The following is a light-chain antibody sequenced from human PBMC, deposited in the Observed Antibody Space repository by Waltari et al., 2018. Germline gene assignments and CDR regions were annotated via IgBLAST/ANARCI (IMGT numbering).Light chain of an antibody. Sequence: EIVLTQSPATLSLSPGERATLSCRASQSVSSYLAWHQQKPCEAPRLLTYDASKRAAGIQARFSGSGSATNFTLTISSLEPEDFAVYYCQQRINWPPTFGPGTKVDIK. CDR1: QSVSSY. V-gene: IGKV3-11*01. J-gene: IGKJ3*01. CDR2: DAS. CDR3: QQRINWPPT.